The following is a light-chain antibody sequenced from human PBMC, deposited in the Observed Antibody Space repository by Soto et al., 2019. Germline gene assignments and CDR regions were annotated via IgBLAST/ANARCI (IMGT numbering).Light chain of an antibody. CDR2: AAS. CDR1: QDLDRW. Sequence: DIQMTQSPSSLSASVGDRVTITCRASQDLDRWLAWYQQKPGEAPKVLIYAASNLQGGVPPRFGGSGSGADFYLANSSLRPEDVATYYCNQCRSFPLSFGGGTKVEIK. J-gene: IGKJ4*01. CDR3: NQCRSFPLS. V-gene: IGKV1-12*01.